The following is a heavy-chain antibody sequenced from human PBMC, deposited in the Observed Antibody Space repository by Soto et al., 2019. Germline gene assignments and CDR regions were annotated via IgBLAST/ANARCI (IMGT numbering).Heavy chain of an antibody. CDR3: ARGGGGNHFSAVY. D-gene: IGHD5-12*01. CDR2: IIPKLGSA. V-gene: IGHV1-69*13. J-gene: IGHJ4*02. Sequence: ASVKVSCKASGGGNLRDYRTTWVRRAPGQGLEWMGGIIPKLGSANYAQNFQGRVTVTADESTNTVYMELRSLRSDDTAVYYCARGGGGNHFSAVYWARGTPVPVSS. CDR1: GGGNLRDYR.